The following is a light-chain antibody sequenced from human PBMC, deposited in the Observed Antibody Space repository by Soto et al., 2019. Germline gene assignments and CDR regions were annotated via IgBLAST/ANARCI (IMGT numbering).Light chain of an antibody. V-gene: IGLV1-40*01. CDR2: GNS. Sequence: QSVLTQSPSVSGAPGQRVTISCTGSSSNTGAGYDVHWYQQLPGTAPKLLIYGNSNRPSGVPDRFSGSKSGTSASLAITGRQAEDEADYYCQSYDSSLSGVVFGGGTKVTVL. CDR3: QSYDSSLSGVV. CDR1: SSNTGAGYD. J-gene: IGLJ2*01.